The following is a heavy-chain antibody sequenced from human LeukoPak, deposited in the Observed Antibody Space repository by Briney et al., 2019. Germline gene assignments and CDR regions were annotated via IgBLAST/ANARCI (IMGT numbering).Heavy chain of an antibody. CDR2: IWYDGSNK. CDR3: AKAYCTGGSCYSRDDAFDI. CDR1: GFTFSSYG. V-gene: IGHV3-30*02. J-gene: IGHJ3*02. Sequence: GGSLRLSCAASGFTFSSYGMHWVRQAPGKGLEWVAVIWYDGSNKYYADSVKGRFTIPRDNSKNTLYLQMNSLRAEDTAVYYCAKAYCTGGSCYSRDDAFDIWGQGTMVTVSS. D-gene: IGHD2-15*01.